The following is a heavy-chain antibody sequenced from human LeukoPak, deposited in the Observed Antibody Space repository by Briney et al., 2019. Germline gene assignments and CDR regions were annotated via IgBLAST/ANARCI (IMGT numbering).Heavy chain of an antibody. CDR3: ARGSRIAAAGDI. D-gene: IGHD6-13*01. J-gene: IGHJ3*02. CDR1: GYTFTTYG. CDR2: ISAYNGNT. V-gene: IGHV1-18*01. Sequence: ASVKVSCKPSGYTFTTYGISWVRQAPGQGLDWMGWISAYNGNTNYAQKLQGRVTMTTDTSTSTAYMELRSLRSDDTAVYYCARGSRIAAAGDIWGQGTMVTVSS.